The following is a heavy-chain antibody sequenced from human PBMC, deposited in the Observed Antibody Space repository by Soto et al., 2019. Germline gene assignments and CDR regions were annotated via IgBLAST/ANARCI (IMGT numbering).Heavy chain of an antibody. J-gene: IGHJ6*03. CDR3: AKEYCSGGSCVYYYYYMDV. Sequence: GGSLRLSCAASGFTFSSYAMSWVRQAPGKGLEWVSAISGSGGSTYYADSVKGRFTISRDNSKNTLYLQMNSLRAEDTAVYYCAKEYCSGGSCVYYYYYMDVWGKGTTVTVSS. V-gene: IGHV3-23*01. D-gene: IGHD2-15*01. CDR2: ISGSGGST. CDR1: GFTFSSYA.